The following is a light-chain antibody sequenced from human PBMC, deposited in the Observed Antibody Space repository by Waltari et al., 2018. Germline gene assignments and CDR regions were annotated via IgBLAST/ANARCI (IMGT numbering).Light chain of an antibody. J-gene: IGLJ2*01. Sequence: SYELTQPPSVSVSPGQTASITGPGDKLGDKYACWYQQKPGQSPVLVIYQDSKRPSGIPERFSGSNSGNTATLTISGTQAMDEADYYCKAWDSSTAHVVFGGGTKLTVL. V-gene: IGLV3-1*01. CDR2: QDS. CDR3: KAWDSSTAHVV. CDR1: KLGDKY.